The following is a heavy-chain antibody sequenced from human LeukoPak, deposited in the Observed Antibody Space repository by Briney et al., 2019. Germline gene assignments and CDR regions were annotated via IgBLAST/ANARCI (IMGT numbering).Heavy chain of an antibody. Sequence: ASVKVSCKASGYTFTGYYMHWVRQAPGQGLEWMGWINPNSGDTKYAQKFQGRITMTRDTSISTAYMELSGLRSDDTALYYCARYSSVCPFDYWGQGSLVTVSP. CDR1: GYTFTGYY. J-gene: IGHJ4*02. CDR2: INPNSGDT. CDR3: ARYSSVCPFDY. D-gene: IGHD6-19*01. V-gene: IGHV1-2*02.